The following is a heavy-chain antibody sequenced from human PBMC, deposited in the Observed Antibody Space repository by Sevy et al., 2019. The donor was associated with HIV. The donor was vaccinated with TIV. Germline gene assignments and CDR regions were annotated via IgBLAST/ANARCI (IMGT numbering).Heavy chain of an antibody. Sequence: GGSLRLSCAASGFTFSNAWMTWVRQTPGKGLEWVGRIKSKIDGGTTYYAAPVKGRFTISRDDSKNTLYLQMNSLKTEDTAVYYCTTVGGYYDCSGYYPWDYWGQGTLVTVSS. CDR1: GFTFSNAW. CDR3: TTVGGYYDCSGYYPWDY. D-gene: IGHD3-22*01. CDR2: IKSKIDGGTT. J-gene: IGHJ4*02. V-gene: IGHV3-15*01.